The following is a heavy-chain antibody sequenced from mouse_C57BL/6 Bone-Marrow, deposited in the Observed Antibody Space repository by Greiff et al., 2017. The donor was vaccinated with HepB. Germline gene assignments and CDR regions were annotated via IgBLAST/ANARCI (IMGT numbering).Heavy chain of an antibody. J-gene: IGHJ3*01. V-gene: IGHV1-54*01. Sequence: VQLQQSGAELVRPGTSVKVSCKASGYAFTNYLIEWVMQRPGQGLEWIGVINPGSGGTNYNEKFKGKATLTADKSSSTAYMQLSSLTSEDSAVYFCARWGCYSLAWFAYWGQGTLVTVSA. CDR2: INPGSGGT. CDR3: ARWGCYSLAWFAY. CDR1: GYAFTNYL. D-gene: IGHD2-12*01.